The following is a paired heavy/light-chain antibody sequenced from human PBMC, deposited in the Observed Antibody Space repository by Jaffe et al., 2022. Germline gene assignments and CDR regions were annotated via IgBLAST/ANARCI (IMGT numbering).Heavy chain of an antibody. Sequence: EVQLVESGGGLVQPGGSLRLSCAASGFTFSSYWMSWVRQAPGKGLEWVANIKQDGSEKYYVDSVKGRFTISRDNAKNSLYLQMNSLRAEDTAVYYCARVGDYGVILYYYYYMDVWGKGTTVTVSS. J-gene: IGHJ6*03. CDR1: GFTFSSYW. CDR3: ARVGDYGVILYYYYYMDV. CDR2: IKQDGSEK. D-gene: IGHD4-17*01. V-gene: IGHV3-7*01.
Light chain of an antibody. CDR2: AAS. CDR3: QQYYSYEYT. J-gene: IGKJ2*01. V-gene: IGKV1-8*01. Sequence: AIRMTQSPSSLSASTGDRVTITCRASQGISSYLAWYQQKPGKAPKLLIYAASTLQSGVPSRFSGSGSGTDFTLTISCLQSEDFATYYCQQYYSYEYTFGQGTKLEIK. CDR1: QGISSY.